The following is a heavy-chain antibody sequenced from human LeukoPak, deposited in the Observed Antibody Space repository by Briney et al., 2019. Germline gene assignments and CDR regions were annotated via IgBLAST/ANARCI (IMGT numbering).Heavy chain of an antibody. J-gene: IGHJ6*01. CDR3: ARAQLNLLVDFGMDV. CDR1: GGSITTYY. V-gene: IGHV4-59*01. Sequence: SETLSLTYTVSGGSITTYYCTWIRQPPRKGLEWIGYINYNGSTNYNPSLKSRVTISVDTSTNQFSLKLSSVTAADTAVYYCARAQLNLLVDFGMDVWGQGTTVTVSS. CDR2: INYNGST. D-gene: IGHD1-1*01.